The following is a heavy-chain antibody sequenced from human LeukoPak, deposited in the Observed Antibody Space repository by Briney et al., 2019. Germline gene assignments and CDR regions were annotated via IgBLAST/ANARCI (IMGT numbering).Heavy chain of an antibody. D-gene: IGHD4-17*01. CDR1: GFTFSNFA. CDR3: GRDPNGDYIGAFDFQR. Sequence: GGSLRLSCVASGFTFSNFAMVWVRQAPRQGLEWVSAITAGSSTKKYADSVKDRFTISRNNSKDTLYLQMTSLRGEDTAVYYCGRDPNGDYIGAFDFQRLGRGALVTVSS. V-gene: IGHV3-23*01. CDR2: ITAGSSTK. J-gene: IGHJ1*01.